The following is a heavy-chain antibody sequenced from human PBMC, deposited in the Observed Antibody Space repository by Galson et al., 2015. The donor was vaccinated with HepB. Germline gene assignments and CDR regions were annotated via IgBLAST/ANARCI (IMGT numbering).Heavy chain of an antibody. D-gene: IGHD2-2*01. Sequence: SVKVSCKVSGYTLTELSMHWVRQAPGKGLEWMGGFDPEDGETIYAQKFQGRVTMTEDTPTDTAYMELSSLRSEDTAVYYCAMGLLGYCSSTSCYDVWGKGTTVTVSS. J-gene: IGHJ6*04. V-gene: IGHV1-24*01. CDR1: GYTLTELS. CDR2: FDPEDGET. CDR3: AMGLLGYCSSTSCYDV.